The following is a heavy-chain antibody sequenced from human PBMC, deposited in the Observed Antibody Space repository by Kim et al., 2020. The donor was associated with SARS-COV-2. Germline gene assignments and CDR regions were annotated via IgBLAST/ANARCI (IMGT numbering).Heavy chain of an antibody. CDR3: GKYTVEITPDY. Sequence: GGSLRLSCAASGFTFNSYALSWVRQAPGKGLEWVSGIGPGGDTHYVDAVKGRFTISRDNSRNTLSLQMNSLRVEDTAVYYCGKYTVEITPDYGGQGALVTVSS. CDR1: GFTFNSYA. V-gene: IGHV3-23*01. D-gene: IGHD4-17*01. CDR2: IGPGGDT. J-gene: IGHJ4*02.